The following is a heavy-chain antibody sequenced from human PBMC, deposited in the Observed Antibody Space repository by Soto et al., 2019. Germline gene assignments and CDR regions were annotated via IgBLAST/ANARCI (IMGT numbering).Heavy chain of an antibody. Sequence: GGSLRLSCAASGFTFSSYSMNWVRQAPGKGLEWVSSISSSSSYIYYADSVKGRFTISRDNAKNSLYLQMNSLRAEDTAVYYCARGVSGSSSWYDAFDIWGQGTMVTVSS. CDR3: ARGVSGSSSWYDAFDI. V-gene: IGHV3-21*01. D-gene: IGHD6-13*01. CDR1: GFTFSSYS. CDR2: ISSSSSYI. J-gene: IGHJ3*02.